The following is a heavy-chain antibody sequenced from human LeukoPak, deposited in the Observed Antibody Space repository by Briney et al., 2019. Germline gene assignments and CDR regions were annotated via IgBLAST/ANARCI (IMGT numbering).Heavy chain of an antibody. CDR3: AKSRFFFRSVIDY. V-gene: IGHV4-34*01. J-gene: IGHJ4*02. CDR1: GGSFRGYY. D-gene: IGHD3-10*01. CDR2: INHSGRT. Sequence: SETLSLTCAVYGGSFRGYYWSWIRQPPGKGLEWIGEINHSGRTNYNTSLKSRVTISVDKYKNQLTLTRRTVTAADTAVYYCAKSRFFFRSVIDYWGQGTLVTVSS.